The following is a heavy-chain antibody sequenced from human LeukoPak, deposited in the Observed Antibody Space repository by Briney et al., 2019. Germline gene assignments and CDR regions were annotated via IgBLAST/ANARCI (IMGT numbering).Heavy chain of an antibody. CDR3: ARDEGIDSSGYIL. V-gene: IGHV1-69*13. J-gene: IGHJ4*02. CDR2: IIAVFGTA. Sequence: ASVKVSCKVSGGTFSSYAISWVRQAPGQGLEWMGGIIAVFGTANYAQKFQGRVTITADESTSTAYMELSSLRSEDTAVYYCARDEGIDSSGYILWGQGTLVTVSS. D-gene: IGHD3-22*01. CDR1: GGTFSSYA.